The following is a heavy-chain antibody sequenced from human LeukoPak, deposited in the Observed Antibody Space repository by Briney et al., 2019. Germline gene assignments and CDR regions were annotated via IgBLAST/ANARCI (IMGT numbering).Heavy chain of an antibody. CDR1: GFTFSPYW. J-gene: IGHJ6*02. Sequence: GGSLRLSCAASGFTFSPYWIHWVRQAPGKGLVWVSHVKTDGSATYADFVKGRFTISRDNAKSTVYLQMNSPRAEDTAVYYCARDLEYSMNVWGQGTTVTVSS. V-gene: IGHV3-74*01. CDR3: ARDLEYSMNV. D-gene: IGHD5-24*01. CDR2: VKTDGSA.